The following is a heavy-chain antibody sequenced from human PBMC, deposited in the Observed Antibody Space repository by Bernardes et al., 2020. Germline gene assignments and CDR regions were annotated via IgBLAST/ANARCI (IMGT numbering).Heavy chain of an antibody. CDR2: TSGSGDRT. Sequence: GGSLRLSCAASGFSFGNYAMNWVRQAPGEGLEWVSATSGSGDRTYYADSVRGRFTISRDNSKNTLYLHMNSLRAEDTAVYYCAIDPISGYYYYYSMEVWGKGTTVTVSS. CDR3: AIDPISGYYYYYSMEV. V-gene: IGHV3-23*01. CDR1: GFSFGNYA. J-gene: IGHJ6*03.